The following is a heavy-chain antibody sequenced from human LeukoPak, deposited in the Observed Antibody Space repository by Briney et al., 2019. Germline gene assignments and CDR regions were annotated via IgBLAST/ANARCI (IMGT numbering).Heavy chain of an antibody. CDR1: GGSINSYY. CDR3: ARARDGHINNWFDP. D-gene: IGHD5-24*01. CDR2: IYYSGST. V-gene: IGHV4-59*01. Sequence: SETLSLTCTVSGGSINSYYWSWIRQPPGKGLEWSGYIYYSGSTNYNPSLKSRVTILVDTSKNQFSLKMSSVTAADTAVYYCARARDGHINNWFDPWGQGTWSSSPQ. J-gene: IGHJ5*02.